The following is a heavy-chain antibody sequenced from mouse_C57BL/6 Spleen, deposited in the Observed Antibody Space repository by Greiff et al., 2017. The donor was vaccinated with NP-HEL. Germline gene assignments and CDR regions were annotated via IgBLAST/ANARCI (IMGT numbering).Heavy chain of an antibody. Sequence: VHVKQSGPELVKPGASVKIPCKASGYTFTDYNMDWVKQSHGKSLEWIGDINPNNGGTIYNQKFKGKATLTVDKSSSTAYMELRSLTSEDTAVYYCAREGYDYDKFAYWGQGTLVTVSA. D-gene: IGHD2-4*01. CDR3: AREGYDYDKFAY. V-gene: IGHV1-18*01. J-gene: IGHJ3*01. CDR1: GYTFTDYN. CDR2: INPNNGGT.